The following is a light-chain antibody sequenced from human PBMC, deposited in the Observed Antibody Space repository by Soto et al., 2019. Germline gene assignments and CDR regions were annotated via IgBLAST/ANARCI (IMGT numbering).Light chain of an antibody. CDR3: QQYASSPLT. J-gene: IGKJ2*01. Sequence: EIVLTQSPGTLSLSPGERATLSCRASRSVTSNYLGWYQQKPGQAPRLLIYGASSRATGIPDRFSGSGSGTDFTITVSRLEPEDFALYYCQQYASSPLTFGQGTKLEI. CDR2: GAS. V-gene: IGKV3-20*01. CDR1: RSVTSNY.